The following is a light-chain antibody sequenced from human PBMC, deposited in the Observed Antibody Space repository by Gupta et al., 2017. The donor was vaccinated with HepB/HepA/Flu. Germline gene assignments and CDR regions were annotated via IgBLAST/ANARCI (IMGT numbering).Light chain of an antibody. Sequence: SYVLTQPPSGSVAPGKTARVSCGGNDIGSKSVYWYQQRSGQAPMLVISYDSDRPLGIPERFSGSNSGNTATLTISRVEAGDEADYYCQVWDSGSDHLVFGTGTTVTVL. V-gene: IGLV3-21*04. CDR2: YDS. CDR1: DIGSKS. CDR3: QVWDSGSDHLV. J-gene: IGLJ1*01.